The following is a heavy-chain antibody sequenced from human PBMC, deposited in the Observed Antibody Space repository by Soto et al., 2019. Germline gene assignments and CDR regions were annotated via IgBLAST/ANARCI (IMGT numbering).Heavy chain of an antibody. V-gene: IGHV1-8*01. J-gene: IGHJ6*02. CDR2: MNPESGST. Sequence: ASVKVSCKASGYTFNTYDINWVRQATGQGLEWMGWMNPESGSTGFAQSFQGRITLTGNTSINTVYMEVSSLTNEDTAVYFCARSGATGYYSTHYYGMDGWGPGTTVTVSS. CDR3: ARSGATGYYSTHYYGMDG. CDR1: GYTFNTYD. D-gene: IGHD3-9*01.